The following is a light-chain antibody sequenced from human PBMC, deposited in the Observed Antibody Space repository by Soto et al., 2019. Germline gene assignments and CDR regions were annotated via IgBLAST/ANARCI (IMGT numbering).Light chain of an antibody. CDR3: QQYKSYSHT. J-gene: IGKJ2*01. CDR1: QSISSW. V-gene: IGKV1-5*03. CDR2: KAS. Sequence: DIQMTQSPSTLSASVGDRVTITCRASQSISSWLAWYQQKPGKAPKLLIYKASSLESEVPSRFRGSGSGTEFTLTSSSLQPDDFATYYCQQYKSYSHTFGQGTKLEIK.